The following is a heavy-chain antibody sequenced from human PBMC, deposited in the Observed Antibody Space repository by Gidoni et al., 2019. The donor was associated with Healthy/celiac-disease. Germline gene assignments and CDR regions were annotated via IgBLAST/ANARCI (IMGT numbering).Heavy chain of an antibody. Sequence: QVQLQESGPGLVKPSETLSLTCTVSGGSISSYYWSWIRQPPGKGLEWIGYIYYSGSTNYNPSLKSRVTISVDTSKNQFSLKLSSVTAADTAVYYCARGDLTGPRDYYYYGMDVWGQGTTVTVSS. V-gene: IGHV4-59*01. D-gene: IGHD3-9*01. CDR3: ARGDLTGPRDYYYYGMDV. CDR2: IYYSGST. CDR1: GGSISSYY. J-gene: IGHJ6*02.